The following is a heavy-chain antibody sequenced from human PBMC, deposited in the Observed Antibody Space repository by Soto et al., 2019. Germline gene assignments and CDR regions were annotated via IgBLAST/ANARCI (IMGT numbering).Heavy chain of an antibody. V-gene: IGHV4-31*03. J-gene: IGHJ3*02. Sequence: PSETLSLTCTVSGGSISSGGYYWSWIRQHPGKGLEWIGYIYYSGSTYYNPSLKSRVTISVDTSKNQFSLKLSSVTAADTAVYYCASKVRRGYSYGPDDAFDIWGQGTMVTVSS. D-gene: IGHD5-18*01. CDR1: GGSISSGGYY. CDR3: ASKVRRGYSYGPDDAFDI. CDR2: IYYSGST.